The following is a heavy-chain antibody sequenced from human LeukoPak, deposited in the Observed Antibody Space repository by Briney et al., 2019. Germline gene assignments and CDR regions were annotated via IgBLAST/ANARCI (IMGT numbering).Heavy chain of an antibody. CDR3: ARGAVVVPAAIPGGFDP. D-gene: IGHD2-2*01. CDR1: GGTFSSYA. J-gene: IGHJ5*02. Sequence: SVKVSCKASGGTFSSYAISWVRQAPGQGLEWMGGIIPIFGTANYAQKFQGRVTITTDESTSTAYMELSSLRSEDTAVYYCARGAVVVPAAIPGGFDPWGQGTLVTVSS. CDR2: IIPIFGTA. V-gene: IGHV1-69*05.